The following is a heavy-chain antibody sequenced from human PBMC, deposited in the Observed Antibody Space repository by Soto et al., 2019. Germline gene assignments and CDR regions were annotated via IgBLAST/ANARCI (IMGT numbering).Heavy chain of an antibody. Sequence: QGLEWMGWIKTDSGDTKYARNFQGRVTVTRDTSISTAYMELNNLKSDDTAVYFCAGRGTTWLNGIKSASLRHGTPVTVSS. CDR2: IKTDSGDT. J-gene: IGHJ5*01. CDR3: AGRGTTWLNGIKSAS. D-gene: IGHD3-9*01. V-gene: IGHV1-2*02.